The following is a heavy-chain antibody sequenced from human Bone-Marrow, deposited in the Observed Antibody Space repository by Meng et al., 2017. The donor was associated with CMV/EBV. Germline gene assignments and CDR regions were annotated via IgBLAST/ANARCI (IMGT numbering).Heavy chain of an antibody. D-gene: IGHD2-2*01. CDR1: GFTFGDYA. J-gene: IGHJ4*02. V-gene: IGHV3-15*01. CDR2: IKSKTDGGTT. Sequence: GESLKISCTASGFTFGDYAMSWVRQAPGKGLEWVGRIKSKTDGGTTDYAAPVKGRFTISRDDSKNTLYLQMNSLKTEDTAVYYCTTIYCSSTSCYDYWGQGTLVTVSS. CDR3: TTIYCSSTSCYDY.